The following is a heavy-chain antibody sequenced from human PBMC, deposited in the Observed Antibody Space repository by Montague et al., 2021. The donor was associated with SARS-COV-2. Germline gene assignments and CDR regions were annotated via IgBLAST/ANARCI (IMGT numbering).Heavy chain of an antibody. Sequence: SMRLSCAASGFTFSSYWMSWVRQTPGKGLEWVSNIKPDGGEKHYEDSVKGRFTISRDNAKNSLNLQMDSLRAEDTALYYCARDSRIVGAKGGMDVWGQGTTVIVSS. D-gene: IGHD1-26*01. CDR3: ARDSRIVGAKGGMDV. CDR1: GFTFSSYW. V-gene: IGHV3-7*03. J-gene: IGHJ6*02. CDR2: IKPDGGEK.